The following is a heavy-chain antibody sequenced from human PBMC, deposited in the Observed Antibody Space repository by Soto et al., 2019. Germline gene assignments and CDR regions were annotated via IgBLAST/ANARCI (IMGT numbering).Heavy chain of an antibody. CDR2: ISGSGGST. CDR1: GFTFSSYA. V-gene: IGHV3-23*01. D-gene: IGHD2-15*01. Sequence: GVSLRLSCAASGFTFSSYAMSWVRQAPGKGLEWVSAISGSGGSTYYADSVKGRFTISRDNSKNTLYLQMNSLRAEDTAVYYCAKDPVVVAATDSLDPWGKGTLVTVSS. J-gene: IGHJ5*02. CDR3: AKDPVVVAATDSLDP.